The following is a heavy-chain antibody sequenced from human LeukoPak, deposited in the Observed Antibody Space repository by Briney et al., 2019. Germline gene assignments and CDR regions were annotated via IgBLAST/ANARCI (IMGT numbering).Heavy chain of an antibody. D-gene: IGHD3-16*01. CDR2: IYYSGST. V-gene: IGHV4-59*01. Sequence: PSETLSLTRTVSGLSISSYYWSWIRQPPGKALECIGYIYYSGSTNYNPSLKSRVTISVDTSKNQFSLKLSSVTAADTAVYYCARVVWVSDGMDVWGQGTTVTVSS. CDR1: GLSISSYY. CDR3: ARVVWVSDGMDV. J-gene: IGHJ6*02.